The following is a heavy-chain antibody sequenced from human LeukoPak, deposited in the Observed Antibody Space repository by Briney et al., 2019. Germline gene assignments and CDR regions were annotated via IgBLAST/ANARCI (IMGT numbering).Heavy chain of an antibody. CDR3: AGNPHYYDSSGYSFTAFDY. Sequence: SETLSLTCSVSGGSISNYYLSWIRQPAGKGLEWIGHIYGSGSNNYNPSIQSRVTMSGDTSKNQVSLKLNSVTAADTAVYYCAGNPHYYDSSGYSFTAFDYWGQGTLVTVSS. V-gene: IGHV4-4*07. D-gene: IGHD3-22*01. CDR1: GGSISNYY. CDR2: IYGSGSN. J-gene: IGHJ4*02.